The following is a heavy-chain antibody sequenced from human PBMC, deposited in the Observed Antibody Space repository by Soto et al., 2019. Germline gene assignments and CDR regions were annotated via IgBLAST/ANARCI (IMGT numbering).Heavy chain of an antibody. Sequence: PGGSLRLSCAASGFTFSAYSMHWVRQAPGKGLEWVAVTWNDGNNKYYGDSVKGRFTISSDNSKNTLYLQMSSLRTDDTAFYYCVSDLGDYKFDYWGRGTLVTVSS. CDR3: VSDLGDYKFDY. CDR2: TWNDGNNK. CDR1: GFTFSAYS. J-gene: IGHJ4*02. V-gene: IGHV3-33*01. D-gene: IGHD4-17*01.